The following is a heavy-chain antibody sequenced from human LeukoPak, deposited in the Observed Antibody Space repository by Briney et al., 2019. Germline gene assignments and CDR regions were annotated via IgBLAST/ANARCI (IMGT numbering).Heavy chain of an antibody. CDR2: INHSGST. J-gene: IGHJ6*02. V-gene: IGHV4-34*01. Sequence: SETLSLTCAVYVGPLSVSYWAGIPRPQGRGLGGIGEINHSGSTNYNPSLKSRVTISVDTSKNQFSLKLSSVTAADTAVYYCARKRQQHRGGMDVWGQGTTVTVSS. D-gene: IGHD6-13*01. CDR1: VGPLSVSY. CDR3: ARKRQQHRGGMDV.